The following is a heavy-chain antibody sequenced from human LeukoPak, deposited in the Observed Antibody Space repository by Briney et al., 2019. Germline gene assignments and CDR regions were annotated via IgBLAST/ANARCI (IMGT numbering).Heavy chain of an antibody. CDR3: ATGNYHAFDI. CDR2: LNSDGSST. V-gene: IGHV3-74*01. D-gene: IGHD1-7*01. CDR1: GFTFSSYC. Sequence: GGSLRLSCAASGFTFSSYCMHWVRQAPGKGLVWVSCLNSDGSSTRYADSVRGRFTISRDNAKNTLYLQMNSLRAEDTAVYYCATGNYHAFDIWGQGTMVTVSS. J-gene: IGHJ3*02.